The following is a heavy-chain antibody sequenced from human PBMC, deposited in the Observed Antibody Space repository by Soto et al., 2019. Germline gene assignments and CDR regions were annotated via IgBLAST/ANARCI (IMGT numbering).Heavy chain of an antibody. Sequence: GGSLRLSCAASGFSVSSNNMSRVRQAPGKGLEWVSVFYAGCTTSYADSVKGRFTISRDNSKNTLYLQMNSLRAEDTAVYFCARGLGRVAARPPFDYWGLGTLVTVSS. CDR1: GFSVSSNN. D-gene: IGHD6-6*01. V-gene: IGHV3-53*01. CDR2: FYAGCTT. J-gene: IGHJ4*02. CDR3: ARGLGRVAARPPFDY.